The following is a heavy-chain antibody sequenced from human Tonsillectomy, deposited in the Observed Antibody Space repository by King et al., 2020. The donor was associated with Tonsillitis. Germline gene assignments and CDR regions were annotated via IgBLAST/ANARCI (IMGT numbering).Heavy chain of an antibody. D-gene: IGHD2-2*01. J-gene: IGHJ3*02. Sequence: VQLQQWGAGLLKPSETLSLTCTVYGGSFSGYHWSWIRQPPGKGLEWIGQINHSGSTNYNPSLKSRVTMSVDTSKSQFSLKLDSVTAADTAVYYCGRYCSSTSCYHYGDAFDIWGQGTMVTVSS. CDR2: INHSGST. CDR1: GGSFSGYH. CDR3: GRYCSSTSCYHYGDAFDI. V-gene: IGHV4-34*01.